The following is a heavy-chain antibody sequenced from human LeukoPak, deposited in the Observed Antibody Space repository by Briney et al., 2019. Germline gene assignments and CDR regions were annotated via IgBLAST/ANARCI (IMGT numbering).Heavy chain of an antibody. CDR1: GYTFTSYD. CDR3: ALYYDSSPGHFDY. V-gene: IGHV1-8*01. CDR2: MNPNSGNT. J-gene: IGHJ4*02. D-gene: IGHD3-22*01. Sequence: ASVKVSCKASGYTFTSYDINWVRQATGQGLEWMGWMNPNSGNTGYAQKFQGRVTMTRNTSISTAYMELSSLRSEDTAVYYCALYYDSSPGHFDYWGQGTLVTVSS.